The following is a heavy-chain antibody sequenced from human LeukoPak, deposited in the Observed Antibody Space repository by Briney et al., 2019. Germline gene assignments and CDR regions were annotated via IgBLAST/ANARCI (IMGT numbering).Heavy chain of an antibody. CDR2: IYYSGST. J-gene: IGHJ4*02. CDR1: GGSISSGGYD. CDR3: ARAIPYYFDY. V-gene: IGHV4-31*03. D-gene: IGHD2-2*02. Sequence: SQTLSLTCTVSGGSISSGGYDWSWIRQHPGKGLEWIGYIYYSGSTYYNPSLKSRVTISVDTSKNQFSLKLSSVTAADTAVYYCARAIPYYFDYWGQGTLVTVSS.